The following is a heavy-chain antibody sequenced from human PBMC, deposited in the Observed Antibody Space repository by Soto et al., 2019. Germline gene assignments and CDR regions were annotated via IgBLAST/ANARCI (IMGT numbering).Heavy chain of an antibody. Sequence: GGSLRLSCEVSGFTFSAYWMHWVRQVPGKGLIWVSRISDDGSTTTYADSVKGRFTISRDNAKNTLYLQMNSLRADDTGLYYSTRGPRVITTGTGEHWGQGTLHTVSP. CDR1: GFTFSAYW. D-gene: IGHD1-1*01. J-gene: IGHJ1*01. CDR2: ISDDGSTT. CDR3: TRGPRVITTGTGEH. V-gene: IGHV3-74*01.